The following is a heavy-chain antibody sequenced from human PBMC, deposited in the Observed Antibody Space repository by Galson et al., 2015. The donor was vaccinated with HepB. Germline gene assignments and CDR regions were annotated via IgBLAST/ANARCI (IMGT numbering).Heavy chain of an antibody. D-gene: IGHD6-13*01. CDR2: ISAYNGNT. V-gene: IGHV1-18*04. CDR1: GYTFTSYG. J-gene: IGHJ4*02. CDR3: ARDRRPGIAAAGTVSAFY. Sequence: SVKVSCKASGYTFTSYGISWVRQAPGQGLEWMGWISAYNGNTNYAQKLQGRVTMTTDTSTSTAYMELRSLRSDDTAVYYCARDRRPGIAAAGTVSAFYWGQVTLVTVSS.